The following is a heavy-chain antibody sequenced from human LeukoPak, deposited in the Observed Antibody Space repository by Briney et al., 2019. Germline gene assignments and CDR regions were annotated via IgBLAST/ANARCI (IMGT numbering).Heavy chain of an antibody. Sequence: ASVKVSCKASGYTFTSYGISWVRQAPGQGLEWMGWISAYNGNTNYAQKLQGRVTMTTDTSTSTAYMELRSLRSDDTAVYYCARRVTAIGYYYYGMDVWGQGTTVTVSS. CDR2: ISAYNGNT. J-gene: IGHJ6*02. V-gene: IGHV1-18*01. D-gene: IGHD2-21*02. CDR3: ARRVTAIGYYYYGMDV. CDR1: GYTFTSYG.